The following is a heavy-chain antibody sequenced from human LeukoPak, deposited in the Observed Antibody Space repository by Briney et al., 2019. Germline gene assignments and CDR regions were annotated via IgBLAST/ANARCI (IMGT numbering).Heavy chain of an antibody. J-gene: IGHJ6*03. V-gene: IGHV1-46*01. Sequence: ASVKVSCKASGYTFTSYYMHWVRQAPGQGLEWMGIINPSGGSTSYAQKFQGRVTMTRDMSTSTVYMELSSLRSEDTAVYYCARGLEVTTDYYYYYMDVWGKGTTVTISS. CDR1: GYTFTSYY. CDR2: INPSGGST. CDR3: ARGLEVTTDYYYYYMDV. D-gene: IGHD4-17*01.